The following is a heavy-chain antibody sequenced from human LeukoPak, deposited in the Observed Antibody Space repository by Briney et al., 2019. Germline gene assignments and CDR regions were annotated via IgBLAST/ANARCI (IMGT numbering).Heavy chain of an antibody. CDR3: TTRRVDTGVVTGDF. D-gene: IGHD2-21*02. Sequence: PGGSLRLSCAASGIIFNNVWMNWVRQAPGKGLEWVARIKSEGDGGTTDYAAPVKGRFTISRDDSKNTLYLQMNSLKTDDTALYYCTTRRVDTGVVTGDFWGQGTLVTVSS. CDR1: GIIFNNVW. V-gene: IGHV3-15*07. J-gene: IGHJ4*02. CDR2: IKSEGDGGTT.